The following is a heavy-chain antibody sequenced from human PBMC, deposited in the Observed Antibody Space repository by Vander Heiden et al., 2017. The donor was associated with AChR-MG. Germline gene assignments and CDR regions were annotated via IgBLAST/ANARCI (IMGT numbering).Heavy chain of an antibody. CDR3: ARDYSSYLDS. CDR1: RFIFSNHA. V-gene: IGHV3-30*04. Sequence: QVPLVASGGGVVQPGRSLRLSCAAPRFIFSNHAMHWVRRAPGKGLEWVAAVAYDGNNKYYVDSVKGRFTISRDNSKNTLYLQMNRLKPEDTAVYYCARDYSSYLDSWGQGTLVTVSS. D-gene: IGHD4-4*01. CDR2: VAYDGNNK. J-gene: IGHJ4*02.